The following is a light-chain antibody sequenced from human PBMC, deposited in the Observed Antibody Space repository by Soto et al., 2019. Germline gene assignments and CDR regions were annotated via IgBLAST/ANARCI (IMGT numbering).Light chain of an antibody. CDR2: AAS. CDR1: QSISSY. J-gene: IGKJ1*01. V-gene: IGKV1-39*01. Sequence: DIQMTQSPSSLSASVGDRVTITCRASQSISSYLNWYQQKPGKAPKLLIYAASSLQSGVPSRFSGSGSGTEFALTFSSLQPEDFVTYHCLQHKTFPWTFGQGTKVEMK. CDR3: LQHKTFPWT.